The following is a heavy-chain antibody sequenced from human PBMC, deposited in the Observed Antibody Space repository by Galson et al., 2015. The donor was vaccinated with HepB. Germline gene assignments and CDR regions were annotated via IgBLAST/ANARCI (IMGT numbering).Heavy chain of an antibody. Sequence: SVKVSCKASGYTFTSYYMYWVRQAPGRGLEWMGIINPSGGSTSYQQKFQGRVTMTRDTSTSTVYMELSSLRSEDTAGYYCARAGLPPYYYYGMDVWGQGTTVTVSS. CDR3: ARAGLPPYYYYGMDV. J-gene: IGHJ6*02. D-gene: IGHD4-11*01. CDR2: INPSGGST. V-gene: IGHV1-46*01. CDR1: GYTFTSYY.